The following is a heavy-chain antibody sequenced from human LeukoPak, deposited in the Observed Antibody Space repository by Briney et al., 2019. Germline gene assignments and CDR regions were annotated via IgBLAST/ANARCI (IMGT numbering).Heavy chain of an antibody. CDR1: GFTFSSYA. CDR2: ISGSGDTT. Sequence: GGSLRLSCAASGFTFSSYAMSWVRQAPGEGLEWVSVISGSGDTTYYADSVKGRFTISRDNPKNTLYLQMNSLRAEDTAVYYCAKSFTLRARPSVDSWGQGSLVIVSS. V-gene: IGHV3-23*01. D-gene: IGHD6-6*01. J-gene: IGHJ4*02. CDR3: AKSFTLRARPSVDS.